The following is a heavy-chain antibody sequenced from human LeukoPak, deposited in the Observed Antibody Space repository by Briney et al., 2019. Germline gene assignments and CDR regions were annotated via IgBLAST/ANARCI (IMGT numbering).Heavy chain of an antibody. CDR2: ISGGGGST. V-gene: IGHV3-23*01. D-gene: IGHD6-13*01. Sequence: GGSLRLSCAASGFTLITYVMSWVRQAPGKGLEWVSDISGGGGSTYYADSVKGRFTISRDNSKNTLYLQMNSLRDEDTAVYYCARAPGIAAAGTGGLDYWGQGTLVTVSS. CDR1: GFTLITYV. J-gene: IGHJ4*02. CDR3: ARAPGIAAAGTGGLDY.